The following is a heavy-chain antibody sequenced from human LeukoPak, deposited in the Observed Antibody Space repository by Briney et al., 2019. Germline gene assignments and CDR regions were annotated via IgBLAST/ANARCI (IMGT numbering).Heavy chain of an antibody. D-gene: IGHD3-3*01. Sequence: PGGSLRLSCAASGFILSDHFMDWVRQAPGKGLEWVGRTRNKANSYTTEYAASVKGRFTISRDDSKSSLYLQMNSLKTEDTAVYYCAREGRGGDFWSGYEYYFDYWGQGTLVTVSS. J-gene: IGHJ4*02. CDR2: TRNKANSYTT. V-gene: IGHV3-72*01. CDR3: AREGRGGDFWSGYEYYFDY. CDR1: GFILSDHF.